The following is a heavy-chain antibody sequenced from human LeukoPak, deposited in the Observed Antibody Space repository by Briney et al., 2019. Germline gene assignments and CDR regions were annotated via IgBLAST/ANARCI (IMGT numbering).Heavy chain of an antibody. Sequence: GGSLRLSCAASGFTISSYWLSWVRKRPGKGMGWVANKKEEGSEIYYVDSVKGRFTISRDNAQNSVYLHMNSLTAEDTALYYCARDWVAGVPFDAFDIWGQGTMVSVSS. CDR1: GFTISSYW. CDR3: ARDWVAGVPFDAFDI. V-gene: IGHV3-7*03. J-gene: IGHJ3*02. D-gene: IGHD3-10*01. CDR2: KKEEGSEI.